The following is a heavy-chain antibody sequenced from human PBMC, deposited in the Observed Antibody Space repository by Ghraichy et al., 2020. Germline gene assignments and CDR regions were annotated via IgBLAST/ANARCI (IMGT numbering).Heavy chain of an antibody. J-gene: IGHJ4*02. CDR2: IYYSGST. Sequence: SETLSLTCTVSGGSISSSSYYWGWIRQPPGKGLEWIGSIYYSGSTYYNPSLKSRVTISVDTSKNQFSLKLSSVTAADTAVYYCARQPKSDYGDYVDYWGQGTLVTVSS. D-gene: IGHD4-17*01. CDR1: GGSISSSSYY. CDR3: ARQPKSDYGDYVDY. V-gene: IGHV4-39*01.